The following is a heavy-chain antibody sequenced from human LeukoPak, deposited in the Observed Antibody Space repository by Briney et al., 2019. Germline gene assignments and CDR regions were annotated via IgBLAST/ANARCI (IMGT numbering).Heavy chain of an antibody. J-gene: IGHJ4*02. CDR3: ARAQPAGLYDSSGYYHDY. V-gene: IGHV4-38-2*02. Sequence: SETLSLTCTVSGYSINSGYYWSWIRQPPGKRLEWIGSIYYSGSTYSNPTLKSRLTISVDTSKNQISLNLTSVTAADAAVYYCARAQPAGLYDSSGYYHDYWGQGTLVTVSS. CDR2: IYYSGST. D-gene: IGHD3-22*01. CDR1: GYSINSGYY.